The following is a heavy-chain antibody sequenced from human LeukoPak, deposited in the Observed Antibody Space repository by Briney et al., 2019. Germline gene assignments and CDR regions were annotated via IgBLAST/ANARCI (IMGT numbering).Heavy chain of an antibody. CDR1: GYSISIAFY. Sequence: SETLSLTCTVSGYSISIAFYWGWIRQPPGKGLEWIGSIYYSGSTYYNPSLKSRVTISVDTSKNQFSLKLSSVTAADTAVYYCARHPVVVEFDYWGQGTLVTVSS. V-gene: IGHV4-38-2*02. D-gene: IGHD2-15*01. CDR3: ARHPVVVEFDY. CDR2: IYYSGST. J-gene: IGHJ4*02.